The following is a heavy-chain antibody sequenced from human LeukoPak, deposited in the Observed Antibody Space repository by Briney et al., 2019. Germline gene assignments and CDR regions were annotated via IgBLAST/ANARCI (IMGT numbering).Heavy chain of an antibody. CDR1: GYTFTSYD. CDR3: AKRSLGAFDI. Sequence: SVKVSCKASGYTFTSYDISWVRQAPGQGLEWMGRIIPILGIANYAQKFQGRVTITADKSTSTAYMELSSLRSEDTAVYYCAKRSLGAFDIWGQGTMVTVSS. CDR2: IIPILGIA. J-gene: IGHJ3*02. D-gene: IGHD1-26*01. V-gene: IGHV1-69*04.